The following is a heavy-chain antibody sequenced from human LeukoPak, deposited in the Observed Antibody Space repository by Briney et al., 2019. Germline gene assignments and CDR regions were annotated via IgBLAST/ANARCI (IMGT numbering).Heavy chain of an antibody. Sequence: GRSLRLSCEASGFTFSSYGMHWVRQAPGKGLEWVAVIWYDGSNKYYADSVEGRFTISRDNSKNTLYLQMNSLRAEDTAVYYCARDVLPGSSWYYFDYWGQGTLVTVSS. CDR3: ARDVLPGSSWYYFDY. D-gene: IGHD6-13*01. J-gene: IGHJ4*02. V-gene: IGHV3-33*08. CDR2: IWYDGSNK. CDR1: GFTFSSYG.